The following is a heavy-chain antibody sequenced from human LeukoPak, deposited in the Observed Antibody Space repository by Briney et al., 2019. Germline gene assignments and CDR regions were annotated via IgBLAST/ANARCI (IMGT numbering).Heavy chain of an antibody. CDR3: ARDSTSGYSRGWYWFDP. CDR2: IIPILGIA. D-gene: IGHD6-19*01. Sequence: ASVKVSCKASGGTFSSYTISWVRQAPGQGLEWMGRIIPILGIANYAQKFQGRVTITADKSTSTAYMELSSLRSEDTAVYYCARDSTSGYSRGWYWFDPWGQGTLVTVSS. J-gene: IGHJ5*02. V-gene: IGHV1-69*04. CDR1: GGTFSSYT.